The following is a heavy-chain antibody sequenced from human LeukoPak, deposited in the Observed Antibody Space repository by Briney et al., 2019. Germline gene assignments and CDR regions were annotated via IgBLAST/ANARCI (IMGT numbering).Heavy chain of an antibody. J-gene: IGHJ6*03. V-gene: IGHV4-4*08. CDR3: ARDKTQGYYYYNYVDV. CDR1: GGSISSYY. CDR2: IYTSGST. Sequence: PSETLSLTCTVSGGSISSYYWSWIRQPPGKGLEWIGYIYTSGSTYYNPSLKSRVTMSVDTSKNQFSLKLSSVTAADTAMYYCARDKTQGYYYYNYVDVWGKGTTVTVSS.